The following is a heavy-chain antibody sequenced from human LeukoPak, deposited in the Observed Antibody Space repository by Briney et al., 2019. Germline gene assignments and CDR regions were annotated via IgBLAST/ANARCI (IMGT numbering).Heavy chain of an antibody. J-gene: IGHJ4*02. Sequence: SGVSLRLSCAASGFTFSSYSMNWVRQDPGKGLVWVSRISSDGGTTDYADSVKGRFTISRDNAKKTLYLQMNSLRADDTAVYYCARDRGYGALDYWGRGTLITVSS. CDR2: ISSDGGTT. V-gene: IGHV3-74*01. D-gene: IGHD5-12*01. CDR1: GFTFSSYS. CDR3: ARDRGYGALDY.